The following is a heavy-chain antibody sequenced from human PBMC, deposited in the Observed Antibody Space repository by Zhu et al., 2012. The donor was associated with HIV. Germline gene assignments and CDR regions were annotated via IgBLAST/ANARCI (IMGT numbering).Heavy chain of an antibody. D-gene: IGHD5-18*01. Sequence: QVQLQESGPGLVKPSQTLSLTCTVSGGSISNNDYYWSWIRQPPGKGLEWIGYIYYSGSTYYNPALKSRLTLSIDTSMNQFSLKVSSVTAADTAVYYCARTKHRDTAVVTQFYFDYWGQGPWS. V-gene: IGHV4-30-4*08. CDR3: ARTKHRDTAVVTQFYFDY. J-gene: IGHJ4*02. CDR2: IYYSGST. CDR1: GGSISNNDYY.